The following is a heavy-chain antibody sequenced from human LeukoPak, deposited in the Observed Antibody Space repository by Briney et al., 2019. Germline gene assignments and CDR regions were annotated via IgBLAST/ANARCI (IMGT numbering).Heavy chain of an antibody. D-gene: IGHD3-16*02. Sequence: SETLSLTCSVSGGSISSYYWSWIRQPAGKGLEWIGRIYTSGSTNYKPSLKSRVTISVDTSKTQFSLKLSSVTAADTAVYYCTGGGDDYVWGRYRPPTDNWFDPWGQGTLVTVSS. CDR3: TGGGDDYVWGRYRPPTDNWFDP. CDR2: IYTSGST. V-gene: IGHV4-4*07. CDR1: GGSISSYY. J-gene: IGHJ5*02.